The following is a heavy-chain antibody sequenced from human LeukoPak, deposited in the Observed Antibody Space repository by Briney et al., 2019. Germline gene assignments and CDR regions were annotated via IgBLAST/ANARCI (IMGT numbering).Heavy chain of an antibody. Sequence: SEALSLTCTVSGGSISSSSYYWGWIRQPPGKGLEWIGSIYYSGSTYYNPSLKSRVTISVDTSKNQFSLKLSSVTAADTAVYYCARPYYYDSSGYYYWGQGTLVTVSS. V-gene: IGHV4-39*01. CDR1: GGSISSSSYY. CDR3: ARPYYYDSSGYYY. CDR2: IYYSGST. J-gene: IGHJ4*02. D-gene: IGHD3-22*01.